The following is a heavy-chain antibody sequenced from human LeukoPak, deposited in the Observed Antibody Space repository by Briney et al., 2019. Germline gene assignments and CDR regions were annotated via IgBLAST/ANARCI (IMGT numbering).Heavy chain of an antibody. CDR3: ARGPLVLQVPAANCYYFDY. D-gene: IGHD2-2*01. CDR2: INHSGST. CDR1: GGSFSGYY. Sequence: SETLSLTCAVYGGSFSGYYWSWIRQPPGKGLEWIGEINHSGSTNYNPSLKSRVTISVDTSKNQFSLKLSSVTAADTAVYYCARGPLVLQVPAANCYYFDYWGQGTLVTVSS. V-gene: IGHV4-34*01. J-gene: IGHJ4*02.